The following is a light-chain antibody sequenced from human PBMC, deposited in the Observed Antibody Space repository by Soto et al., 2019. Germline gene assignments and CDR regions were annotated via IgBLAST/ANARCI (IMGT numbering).Light chain of an antibody. V-gene: IGKV3-15*01. Sequence: EVVMTQSPDTLSVSPGERATLSCRASQSVGSNLAWYQQKPGQAPRLLIYGASTRATAIPARFSGSGSGTEFTLTISSLQSEDFAVYYCHQYHNWPPYTFGLGTKVDIK. CDR1: QSVGSN. CDR2: GAS. J-gene: IGKJ1*01. CDR3: HQYHNWPPYT.